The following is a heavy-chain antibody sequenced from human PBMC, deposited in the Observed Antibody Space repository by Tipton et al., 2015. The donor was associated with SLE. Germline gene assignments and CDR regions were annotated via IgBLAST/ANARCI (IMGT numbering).Heavy chain of an antibody. Sequence: TLSLTCTVSGGSISSDDYYWTWIRQHPGKGLEWIGHMSYSGSTYYNPSLKSRITISVDTSKNHFSLKLSSVTAADTAVYYCARHAGDYAYFDSWGQGTLVTVSS. D-gene: IGHD4-17*01. CDR1: GGSISSDDYY. J-gene: IGHJ4*02. V-gene: IGHV4-31*03. CDR2: MSYSGST. CDR3: ARHAGDYAYFDS.